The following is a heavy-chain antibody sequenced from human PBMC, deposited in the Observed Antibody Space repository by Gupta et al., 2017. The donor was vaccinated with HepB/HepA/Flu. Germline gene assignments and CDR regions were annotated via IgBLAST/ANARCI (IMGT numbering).Heavy chain of an antibody. Sequence: EVQLVESGGGVVQPGGSLRLSCAASGFTFDDYAMHWVRQAPGKGLEWVSLISGDGGSTYYADSVKGRFTISRDNSKNSLYLQMNSLRTEDTALYYCAKDAVIMRPFGELFVSWFDPWGQGTLVTVSS. CDR2: ISGDGGST. J-gene: IGHJ5*02. CDR1: GFTFDDYA. CDR3: AKDAVIMRPFGELFVSWFDP. V-gene: IGHV3-43*02. D-gene: IGHD3-10*01.